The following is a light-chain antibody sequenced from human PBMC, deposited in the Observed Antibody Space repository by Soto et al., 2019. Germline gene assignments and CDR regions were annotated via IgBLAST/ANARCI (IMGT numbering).Light chain of an antibody. CDR2: TTS. CDR3: QQSYNTTWS. CDR1: QGISTD. V-gene: IGKV1-39*01. Sequence: DVQMTQSPSSLSASVGDRVTITCRASQGISTDLNWYHQKPGKAPKLLIYTTSSLQSGVPSRFSGSGSETDFTLTISSLQPEDFATYSCQQSYNTTWSFGQGTKVEIK. J-gene: IGKJ1*01.